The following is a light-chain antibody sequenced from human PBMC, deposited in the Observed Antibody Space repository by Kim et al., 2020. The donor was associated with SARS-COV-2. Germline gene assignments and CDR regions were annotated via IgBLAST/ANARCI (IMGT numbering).Light chain of an antibody. CDR2: ANT. CDR1: GANSGQRYD. CDR3: QSYDSSLNVI. Sequence: GQRVTMSCTGGGANSGQRYDVHWYQQIPQTAPKVRFYANTNRPSGVPDRFSGSRSGTSASLAITGLQAEDEADYYCQSYDSSLNVIFGGGTQLTVL. V-gene: IGLV1-40*01. J-gene: IGLJ2*01.